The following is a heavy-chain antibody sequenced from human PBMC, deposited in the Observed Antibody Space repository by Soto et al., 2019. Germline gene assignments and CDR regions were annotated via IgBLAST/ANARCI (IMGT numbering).Heavy chain of an antibody. CDR3: ARVATGTTNWFDP. Sequence: SVKVSCKASGGTFSSYAISWVRQAPGQGLEWMGGIIPIFGTANYAQKFQGRVTITADESTSTAYMGLSSLRSEDTAVYYCARVATGTTNWFDPWGQGTLVTVSS. CDR2: IIPIFGTA. D-gene: IGHD1-1*01. V-gene: IGHV1-69*13. J-gene: IGHJ5*02. CDR1: GGTFSSYA.